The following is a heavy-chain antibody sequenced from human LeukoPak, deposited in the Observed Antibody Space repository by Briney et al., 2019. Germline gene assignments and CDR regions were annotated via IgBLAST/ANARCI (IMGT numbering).Heavy chain of an antibody. Sequence: GGSLRLSCAASGFTFSSYSMHWVRQAPGKGLEWVSSISSSSSYIYYADSVKGRFTISRDNAKNSLYLQMNSLRAEDTAVYYCARGIAAEPGYAMDVWGKGTTVTVSS. D-gene: IGHD6-13*01. CDR1: GFTFSSYS. J-gene: IGHJ6*04. CDR2: ISSSSSYI. V-gene: IGHV3-21*01. CDR3: ARGIAAEPGYAMDV.